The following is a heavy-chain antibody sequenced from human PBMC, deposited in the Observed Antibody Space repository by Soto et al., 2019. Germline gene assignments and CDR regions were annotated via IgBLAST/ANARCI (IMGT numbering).Heavy chain of an antibody. V-gene: IGHV3-23*01. D-gene: IGHD6-19*01. CDR3: TTWLAAHFDY. CDR1: GFTFSSYT. J-gene: IGHJ4*02. CDR2: SSDRRTGNT. Sequence: GGSLRLSCAASGFTFSSYTLNWVRRAPGKGLEWVATSSDRRTGNTHYSDSVRGRFTLSRDYSRNILFLQMDSLRADDTALYYCTTWLAAHFDYWGRGTQVTVSS.